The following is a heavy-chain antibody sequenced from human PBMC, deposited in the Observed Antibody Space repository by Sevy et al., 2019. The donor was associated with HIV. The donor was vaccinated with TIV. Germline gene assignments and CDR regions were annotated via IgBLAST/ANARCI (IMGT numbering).Heavy chain of an antibody. V-gene: IGHV4-39*01. CDR3: ARAFRVVAGSYYFDY. D-gene: IGHD6-19*01. CDR1: GGSISISSYY. Sequence: SDTLSLTCTVSGGSISISSYYWGWIRQPSGKGLEWIGSFYYSESTYYNPSLKSRVTISVDTSKNQFSLKLSSVTAADTAVYYCARAFRVVAGSYYFDYWGQGTLVTVSS. CDR2: FYYSEST. J-gene: IGHJ4*02.